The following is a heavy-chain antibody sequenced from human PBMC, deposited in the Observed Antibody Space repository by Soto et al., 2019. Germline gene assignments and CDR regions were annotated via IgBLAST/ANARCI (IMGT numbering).Heavy chain of an antibody. D-gene: IGHD2-15*01. CDR3: AGKVVVAATDYYYGMDV. CDR1: GGTFSSYA. V-gene: IGHV1-69*12. CDR2: IIPIFGTA. Sequence: QVQLVQSGAEVKKPGSSVKVSCKASGGTFSSYAISWVRQAPGQGLEWMGGIIPIFGTANYAQKFQGRVTITEDESTSTAYMELSSLRSEDTAVYYCAGKVVVAATDYYYGMDVWGQGATVTVSS. J-gene: IGHJ6*02.